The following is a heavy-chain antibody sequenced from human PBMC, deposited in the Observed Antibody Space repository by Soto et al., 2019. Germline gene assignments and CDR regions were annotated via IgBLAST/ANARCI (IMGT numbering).Heavy chain of an antibody. Sequence: VASVKVSCKASGGTFSSYAISWVRQAPGQGLEWMGGIIPIFGTANYAQKFQGRVTITADESASTAYMELSSLRSEDTAVYYCATTVAHTLDYWGQGTLVTVSS. CDR2: IIPIFGTA. V-gene: IGHV1-69*13. J-gene: IGHJ4*02. D-gene: IGHD2-2*02. CDR3: ATTVAHTLDY. CDR1: GGTFSSYA.